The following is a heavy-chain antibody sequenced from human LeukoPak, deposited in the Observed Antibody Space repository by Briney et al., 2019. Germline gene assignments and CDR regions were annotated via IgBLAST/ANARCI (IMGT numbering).Heavy chain of an antibody. J-gene: IGHJ4*02. Sequence: GGSLRLSCAASGFTFSSYEMNWVRQAPGKGLEWVSYISSSGSTIYYVDSVKGRFTISRDNAKKSLYLQMNSLRAEDTAVYYCARGGGSWGFDFWGQGTLVTVSS. CDR3: ARGGGSWGFDF. CDR1: GFTFSSYE. CDR2: ISSSGSTI. D-gene: IGHD3-16*01. V-gene: IGHV3-48*03.